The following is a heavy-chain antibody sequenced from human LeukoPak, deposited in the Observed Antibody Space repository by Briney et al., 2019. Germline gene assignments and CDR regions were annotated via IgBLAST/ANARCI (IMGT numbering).Heavy chain of an antibody. CDR3: ARTSGSSGYYSDY. V-gene: IGHV3-21*01. Sequence: GGSLRLSCAASGFTFSSYSMNWVRQAPGKGLEWVSSISSSSSYIYYADSVKGRFTISRDNAKSSLYLQMNSLRAEDTAVYYCARTSGSSGYYSDYWGQGTLVTVSS. CDR2: ISSSSSYI. D-gene: IGHD3-22*01. CDR1: GFTFSSYS. J-gene: IGHJ4*02.